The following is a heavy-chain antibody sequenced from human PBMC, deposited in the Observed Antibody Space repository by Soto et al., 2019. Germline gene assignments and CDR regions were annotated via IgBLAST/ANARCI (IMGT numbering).Heavy chain of an antibody. V-gene: IGHV2-5*02. D-gene: IGHD2-21*02. Sequence: QITLKESGPALVKPTQTLTLTCTISGFSLSTGGVGVGWIRQPPGKALEWLALIYWDDDKRYSPSLRSRLTITTDTSKNHVVLTMTNIDPVDTATYYCAHSRCGGDCLQSYSSHYYYGMDVWGQGTTFTVSS. CDR3: AHSRCGGDCLQSYSSHYYYGMDV. CDR2: IYWDDDK. J-gene: IGHJ6*02. CDR1: GFSLSTGGVG.